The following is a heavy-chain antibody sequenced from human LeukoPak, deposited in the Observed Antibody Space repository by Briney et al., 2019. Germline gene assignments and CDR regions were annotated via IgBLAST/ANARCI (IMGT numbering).Heavy chain of an antibody. J-gene: IGHJ2*01. CDR2: IHPSGGST. D-gene: IGHD4-11*01. V-gene: IGHV1-46*01. CDR3: ARTQDYSIYWYFDL. CDR1: GYTFTSYY. Sequence: ASVKVSCKASGYTFTSYYMHRLRQAPGQGLEWMGIIHPSGGSTNYAQEFQGRVTMTRDTSTSTVYMELNSLRSEDTAVYYCARTQDYSIYWYFDLWGPGTLVTVSS.